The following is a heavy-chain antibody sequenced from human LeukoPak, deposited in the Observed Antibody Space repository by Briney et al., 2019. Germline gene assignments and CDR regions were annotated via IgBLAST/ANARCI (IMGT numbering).Heavy chain of an antibody. CDR3: AREGLDRGYFDY. CDR2: ISRSGSTI. CDR1: GFTFSSNE. D-gene: IGHD1-14*01. V-gene: IGHV3-48*03. J-gene: IGHJ4*02. Sequence: GGSLRLSCAASGFTFSSNEMNWVRQAPGKGLEWVSYISRSGSTIYYADSVKGRFTISRDTAKNSLYLQMNSLRAEDTAVYYCAREGLDRGYFDYWGQGSLVTVSS.